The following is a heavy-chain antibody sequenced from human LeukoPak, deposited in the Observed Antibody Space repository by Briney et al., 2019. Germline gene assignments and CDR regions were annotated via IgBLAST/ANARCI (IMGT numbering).Heavy chain of an antibody. CDR2: ISGSGGYT. J-gene: IGHJ4*02. Sequence: GGSLRLSCVASGFTFSSYAMTWVRQAPGKGLEWVSGISGSGGYTYYADSVQGRFTISRDNSKNTLYLQMNSLRVEDTAVYYCARYCSSTSCYKPYPIFDYWGQGTLVTVSS. V-gene: IGHV3-23*01. CDR1: GFTFSSYA. D-gene: IGHD2-2*02. CDR3: ARYCSSTSCYKPYPIFDY.